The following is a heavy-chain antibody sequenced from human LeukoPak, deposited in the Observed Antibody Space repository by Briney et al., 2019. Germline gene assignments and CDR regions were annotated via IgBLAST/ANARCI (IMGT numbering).Heavy chain of an antibody. CDR3: ARDLHAGRDGLHYGADS. D-gene: IGHD3-10*01. CDR1: GLTFSTYG. CDR2: ISFDGSTT. J-gene: IGHJ4*02. V-gene: IGHV3-33*05. Sequence: GGSLRLSCAASGLTFSTYGMHWVRQTTSRRMEGGTIISFDGSTTYYGDSVRGRFTISRDNSRHTIDLQMDSLRADDTAIYCCARDLHAGRDGLHYGADSWGQGSLVTV.